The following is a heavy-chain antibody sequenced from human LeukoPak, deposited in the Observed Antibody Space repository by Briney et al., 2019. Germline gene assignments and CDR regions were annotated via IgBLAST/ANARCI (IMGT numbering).Heavy chain of an antibody. CDR2: FYYSGST. CDR1: SDSISSYY. J-gene: IGHJ4*02. CDR3: ARDGPVK. Sequence: PSETLSLTCTVSSDSISSYYWSWIRQSPEKGLDWIGYFYYSGSTNYNPSLKSRATISVDTSKNQFSLKLSSVTAADTAVYYCARDGPVKWGQGTLVTVSS. V-gene: IGHV4-59*12. D-gene: IGHD3-22*01.